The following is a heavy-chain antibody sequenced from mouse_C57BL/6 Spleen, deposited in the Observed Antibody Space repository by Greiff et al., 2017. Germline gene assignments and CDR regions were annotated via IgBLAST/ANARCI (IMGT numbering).Heavy chain of an antibody. CDR2: IWSGGST. J-gene: IGHJ3*01. V-gene: IGHV2-2*01. CDR1: GFSLTSYG. Sequence: VKLQESGPGLVQPSQSLSITCTVSGFSLTSYGVHWVRQSPGKGLEWLGVIWSGGSTDYNAAFISRLSISKDNSKSQVFFKMNSLQADDTAIYYCARRGYGSPWVAYWGQGTLVTVSA. CDR3: ARRGYGSPWVAY. D-gene: IGHD1-1*01.